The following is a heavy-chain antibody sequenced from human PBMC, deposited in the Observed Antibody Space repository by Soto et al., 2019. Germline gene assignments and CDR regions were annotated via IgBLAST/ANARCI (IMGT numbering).Heavy chain of an antibody. J-gene: IGHJ4*02. CDR1: GGTFSSYA. CDR2: IIPIFGTA. V-gene: IGHV1-69*13. CDR3: ARSGLTPGSGWYYFDY. D-gene: IGHD6-19*01. Sequence: ASVKVSCKASGGTFSSYAISWVRQAPGQGLEWMGGIIPIFGTANYAQKFQGRVTITADESTSTAYMELSSLRSEDTAVYYCARSGLTPGSGWYYFDYRGQGTLVTVSS.